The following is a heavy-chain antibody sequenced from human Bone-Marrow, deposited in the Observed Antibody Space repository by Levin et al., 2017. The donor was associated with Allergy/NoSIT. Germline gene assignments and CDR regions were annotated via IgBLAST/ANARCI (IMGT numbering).Heavy chain of an antibody. CDR3: ARGKASSSPRGTGWFDP. CDR2: ISGSGDAA. D-gene: IGHD3-16*01. J-gene: IGHJ5*02. Sequence: GGSLRLSCAASGFTFNNYVMTWVRQAPGKGLERAAVISGSGDAAFYLDSVKGRFTITRDNSKNTTYLQMNSLRAEATATYYCARGKASSSPRGTGWFDPWGQGTVVTVSS. V-gene: IGHV3-23*01. CDR1: GFTFNNYV.